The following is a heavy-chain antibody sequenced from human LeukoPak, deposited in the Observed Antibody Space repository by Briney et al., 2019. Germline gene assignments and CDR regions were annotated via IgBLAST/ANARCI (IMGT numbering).Heavy chain of an antibody. D-gene: IGHD3-9*01. Sequence: SETLSLTCTVSGGSISSYYWSWIRQPPGKGLEWIGYIYYSGSTNYNPSLKSRVTISVDTSKNQFSLKLSSVTAADTAVYYCARTYYDILIGYDYWGQGTLVTVSS. CDR2: IYYSGST. V-gene: IGHV4-59*01. CDR3: ARTYYDILIGYDY. J-gene: IGHJ4*02. CDR1: GGSISSYY.